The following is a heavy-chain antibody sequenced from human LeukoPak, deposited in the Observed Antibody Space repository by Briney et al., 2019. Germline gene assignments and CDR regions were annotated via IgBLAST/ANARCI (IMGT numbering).Heavy chain of an antibody. CDR1: GCRFTSYW. J-gene: IGHJ6*03. CDR2: IYPDDSDT. Sequence: GAALKISCKGAGCRFTSYWIGWGRQMPGKGLEGMGIIYPDDSDTKYSPSFEGQVTISADKSSSTAYLQWTSLKASDTAMYYCARLAFCTNAVCFSNYYYSMDVWGRGTTVTVSS. V-gene: IGHV5-51*01. D-gene: IGHD2-8*01. CDR3: ARLAFCTNAVCFSNYYYSMDV.